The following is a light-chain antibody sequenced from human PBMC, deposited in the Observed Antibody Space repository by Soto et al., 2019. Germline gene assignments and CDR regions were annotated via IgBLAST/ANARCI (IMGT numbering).Light chain of an antibody. J-gene: IGKJ5*01. V-gene: IGKV3-15*01. CDR3: QQYNNWPS. Sequence: IVMPQSTATLSVSPGERATLSCRASQSISGNLAWHQQKPGQSPRLLIYGASSRATGIPVRFSGSGSETEFTITIRSLQSEDFAVYFCQQYNNWPSFGQGTRLEI. CDR2: GAS. CDR1: QSISGN.